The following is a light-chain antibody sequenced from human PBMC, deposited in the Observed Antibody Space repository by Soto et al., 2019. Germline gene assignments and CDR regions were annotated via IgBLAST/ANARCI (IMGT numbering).Light chain of an antibody. Sequence: AIMLTQSPCSLSVSIGYRVTITCRVCQGISSALAWYQQKPGKAPKLLIYDASSMESGVLSSCFGSGSGTDFTLTISSLQQEEVVADYYPQLNNSPPLTFGGGTKVDIK. J-gene: IGKJ4*01. V-gene: IGKV1D-13*01. CDR2: DAS. CDR3: PQLNNSPPLT. CDR1: QGISSA.